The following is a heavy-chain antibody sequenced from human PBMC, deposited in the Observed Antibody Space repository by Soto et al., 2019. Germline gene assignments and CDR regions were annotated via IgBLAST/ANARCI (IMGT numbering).Heavy chain of an antibody. CDR2: INPSGGST. CDR3: ARTTVTKLVLHAFDI. J-gene: IGHJ3*02. CDR1: GYTFTSYC. Sequence: QVQLVQSGAEVKKPGASVKVSCKASGYTFTSYCMHWVRQAPGQGLEWMGIINPSGGSTSYAQKFQGRVTMTRDTSTSTVYMVLSSLRSEDTAVYYCARTTVTKLVLHAFDIWGQGTMVTVSS. D-gene: IGHD4-17*01. V-gene: IGHV1-46*03.